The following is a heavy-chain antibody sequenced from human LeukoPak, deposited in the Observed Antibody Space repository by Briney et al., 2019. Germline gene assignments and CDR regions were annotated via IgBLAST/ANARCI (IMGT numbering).Heavy chain of an antibody. CDR2: IKHDGSEK. J-gene: IGHJ4*02. Sequence: PGGSLRLSCAASGFTFSSYWMSWVRRAPGTGLEWVANIKHDGSEKYYVDSVKGRFTISRENAKNSLYLQMNSLRAEDTAVYYCARSLVGATRVPDYWGQGTLVTVSS. D-gene: IGHD1-26*01. CDR1: GFTFSSYW. CDR3: ARSLVGATRVPDY. V-gene: IGHV3-7*01.